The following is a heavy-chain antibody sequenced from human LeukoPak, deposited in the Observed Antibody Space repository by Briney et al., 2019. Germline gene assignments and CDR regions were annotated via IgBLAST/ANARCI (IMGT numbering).Heavy chain of an antibody. D-gene: IGHD2-15*01. V-gene: IGHV4-39*01. CDR3: ARALGYCSGGSCTRGYNWFDP. CDR2: IYYGGST. J-gene: IGHJ5*02. Sequence: SETLSLTCTVSGGSISSSKYYWGWIRQPPGEGLEWIGSIYYGGSTYYNPSLKSRVTISVDTSMNQFSLKLSFVTTADTAVYYCARALGYCSGGSCTRGYNWFDPWGQGTLVTVPS. CDR1: GGSISSSKYY.